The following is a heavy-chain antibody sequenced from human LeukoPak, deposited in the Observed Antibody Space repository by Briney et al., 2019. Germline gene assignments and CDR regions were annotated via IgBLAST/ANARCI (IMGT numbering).Heavy chain of an antibody. CDR1: GYTLTELS. D-gene: IGHD2-2*02. Sequence: ASVKVSCKVSGYTLTELSMHWVRQAPGKGLEWMGGFDPEDGETIYAQKLQGRVTMTTDTSTSTAYMELRSLRSDDTAVYYCARGPYCSSTSCYMNYWGQGTLVTVSS. J-gene: IGHJ4*02. V-gene: IGHV1-24*01. CDR3: ARGPYCSSTSCYMNY. CDR2: FDPEDGET.